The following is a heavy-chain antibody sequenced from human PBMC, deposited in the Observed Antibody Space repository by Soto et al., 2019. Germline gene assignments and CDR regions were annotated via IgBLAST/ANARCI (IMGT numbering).Heavy chain of an antibody. CDR2: IWYDGSNK. D-gene: IGHD3-16*02. CDR3: AFGGVIVQTYPYYYYGMDV. J-gene: IGHJ6*02. CDR1: GFTFSSYG. V-gene: IGHV3-33*01. Sequence: PGGSLRLSCAASGFTFSSYGMHWVRQAPGKGLEWVAVIWYDGSNKYYADSVKGRFTISRDNSKNTLYLQMNSLRAEDTAVYYCAFGGVIVQTYPYYYYGMDVWGQGTTVTVSS.